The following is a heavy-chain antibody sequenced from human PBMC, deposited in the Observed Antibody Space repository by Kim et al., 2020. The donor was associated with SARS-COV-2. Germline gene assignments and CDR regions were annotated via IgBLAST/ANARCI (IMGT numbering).Heavy chain of an antibody. D-gene: IGHD3-22*01. Sequence: SETLSLTCAVYGGSFSGYYWSWIRQPPGKGLEWIGEINHSGSTNYNPSLKSRVTISVDTSKNQFSLKLSSVTAADTAVYYCARGFQYYYDSSGYYDIYFDYWGQGTLVTVSS. V-gene: IGHV4-34*01. CDR3: ARGFQYYYDSSGYYDIYFDY. CDR2: INHSGST. CDR1: GGSFSGYY. J-gene: IGHJ4*02.